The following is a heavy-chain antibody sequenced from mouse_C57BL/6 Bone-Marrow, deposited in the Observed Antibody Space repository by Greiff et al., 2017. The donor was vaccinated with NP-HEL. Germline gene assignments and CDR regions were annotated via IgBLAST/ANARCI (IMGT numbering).Heavy chain of an antibody. D-gene: IGHD2-3*01. CDR3: ARDDDGQGDY. CDR1: GFTFSSYA. V-gene: IGHV5-4*01. Sequence: EVQVVESGGGLVKPGGSLKLSCAASGFTFSSYAMSWVRQTPEKRLEWVATISDGGSYTYYPDNVKGRFTISRDNAKNNLYLQMSHMKSEDTAMYYCARDDDGQGDYWGQGTSVTVSS. J-gene: IGHJ4*01. CDR2: ISDGGSYT.